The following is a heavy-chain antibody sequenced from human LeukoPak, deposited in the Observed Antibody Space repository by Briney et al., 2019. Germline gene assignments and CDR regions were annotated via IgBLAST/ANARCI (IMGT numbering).Heavy chain of an antibody. Sequence: ASVKVSCKASGYTFTSYGISWVRQAPGQGLEWMGWISAYNGNTNYAQKLQGRVTMTTDTSTSTAYMELRSLRSDDTAVYYCARDKWDSGSHGFDYWGRGTLVTVSS. CDR1: GYTFTSYG. CDR3: ARDKWDSGSHGFDY. CDR2: ISAYNGNT. V-gene: IGHV1-18*01. D-gene: IGHD1-26*01. J-gene: IGHJ4*02.